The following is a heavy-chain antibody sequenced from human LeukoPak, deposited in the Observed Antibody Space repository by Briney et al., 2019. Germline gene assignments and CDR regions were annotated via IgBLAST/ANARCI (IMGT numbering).Heavy chain of an antibody. CDR2: ISNGGSA. V-gene: IGHV4-31*03. Sequence: SETLSLTCTVSGGSINSGGYYWSWIRQHPGEGLEWIGYISNGGSAYYNPSLKSRVTMSGDTSKNQFSLRLTSVTAADTAVYFCARVEWESYYFDYWGQGTLVTVSS. CDR1: GGSINSGGYY. J-gene: IGHJ4*02. CDR3: ARVEWESYYFDY. D-gene: IGHD1-26*01.